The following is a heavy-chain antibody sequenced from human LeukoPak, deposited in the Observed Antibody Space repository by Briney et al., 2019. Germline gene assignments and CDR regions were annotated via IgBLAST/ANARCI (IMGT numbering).Heavy chain of an antibody. V-gene: IGHV3-74*01. CDR1: GFTFSSYW. CDR2: INSDGSST. J-gene: IGHJ4*02. Sequence: GGSLRLSCAASGFTFSSYWMHWVRQAPGKGMVWVSRINSDGSSTSYADSVKGRFTISRDNAKNTLYLQMNSLRAEDTAVYYCARDQGFGELDYWGQGTLVTVSS. CDR3: ARDQGFGELDY. D-gene: IGHD3-10*01.